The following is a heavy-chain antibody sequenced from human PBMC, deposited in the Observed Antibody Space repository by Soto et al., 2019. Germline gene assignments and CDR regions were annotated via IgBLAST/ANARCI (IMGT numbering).Heavy chain of an antibody. CDR2: ISYSGTT. CDR3: AREGYNFGPFDY. V-gene: IGHV4-59*11. CDR1: GGSLSSHY. Sequence: PSETLSLTCTVSGGSLSSHYWSWIRRPPGMGLEWIASISYSGTTNYNSSLKSRVTISIDTSKNQFSLKFNSVTAADTAVYYCAREGYNFGPFDYWGQGALVT. D-gene: IGHD5-18*01. J-gene: IGHJ4*02.